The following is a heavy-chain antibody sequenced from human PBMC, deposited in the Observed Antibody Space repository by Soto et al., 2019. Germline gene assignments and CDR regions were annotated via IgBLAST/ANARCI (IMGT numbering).Heavy chain of an antibody. Sequence: SETLSLTCTVSGGSISSSSYYWGWIRQPPGKGLEWIGSIYYSGSTYYNPSLKSRVTISVDTSKNQFSLKLSSVTAADTAVYYCARSTDYIWGSYPIDYWGQGTLVTVPQ. CDR3: ARSTDYIWGSYPIDY. V-gene: IGHV4-39*01. D-gene: IGHD3-16*02. CDR1: GGSISSSSYY. J-gene: IGHJ4*02. CDR2: IYYSGST.